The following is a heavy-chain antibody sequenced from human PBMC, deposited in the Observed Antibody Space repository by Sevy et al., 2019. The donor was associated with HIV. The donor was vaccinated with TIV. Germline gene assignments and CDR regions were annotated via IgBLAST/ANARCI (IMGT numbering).Heavy chain of an antibody. CDR1: GFSFSRYA. CDR2: SFLGGGK. V-gene: IGHV3-23*01. D-gene: IGHD3-22*01. CDR3: AKPAFDSTVDY. J-gene: IGHJ4*02. Sequence: GGSLRLSCTASGFSFSRYAMSWVRQAPGGGLVWVSSFLGGGKYYADSGRGRFTISRDISMNTFYLQMNSLRVEDTAVYYCAKPAFDSTVDYWGQGTLVTVSS.